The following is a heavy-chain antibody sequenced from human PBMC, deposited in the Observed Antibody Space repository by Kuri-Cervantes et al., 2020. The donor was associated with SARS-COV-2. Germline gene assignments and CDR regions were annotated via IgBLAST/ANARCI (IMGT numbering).Heavy chain of an antibody. D-gene: IGHD3-22*01. CDR2: IYYSGST. Sequence: SETLSLTCTVSGGSISSHYWSWIRQPPGQGLERLGYIYYSGSTKYNPSLESRVTISLDTSRNQFSLKLSSVTAADSAVYYCARSGYYSRGVTYYYMDVWDKGTTVTVSS. J-gene: IGHJ6*03. CDR1: GGSISSHY. V-gene: IGHV4-59*11. CDR3: ARSGYYSRGVTYYYMDV.